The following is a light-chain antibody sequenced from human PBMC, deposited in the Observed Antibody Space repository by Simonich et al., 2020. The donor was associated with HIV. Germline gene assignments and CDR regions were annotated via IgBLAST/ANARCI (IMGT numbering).Light chain of an antibody. V-gene: IGKV3-15*01. CDR2: AAS. CDR3: HQYNKWPPGFT. CDR1: QIVSSH. J-gene: IGKJ3*01. Sequence: EIVMTQSPATLSVSPGESATPSCGASQIVSSHLAWYQQKPGQSPRLLIYAASNRAAGIPARFRGSGSGTEFTLTISSMQSEDLAVYYCHQYNKWPPGFTFGPGTKVDIK.